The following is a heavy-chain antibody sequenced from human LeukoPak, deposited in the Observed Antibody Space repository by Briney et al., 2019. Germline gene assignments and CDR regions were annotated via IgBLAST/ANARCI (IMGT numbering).Heavy chain of an antibody. CDR1: GFTSSSYA. CDR3: ARGSLPLLRFLEWLTEPYYFDY. V-gene: IGHV3-64*01. CDR2: ISSNGGST. D-gene: IGHD3-3*01. J-gene: IGHJ4*02. Sequence: GGSLRLSCAASGFTSSSYAMRWVRQAPGKGLEYVSAISSNGGSTYYANSVKGRFTISRDNSKNTLYLQMGSLRAEDMAVYYCARGSLPLLRFLEWLTEPYYFDYWGQGTLVTVSS.